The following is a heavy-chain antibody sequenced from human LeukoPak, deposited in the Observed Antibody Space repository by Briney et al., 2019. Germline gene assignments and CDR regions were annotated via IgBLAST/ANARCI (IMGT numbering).Heavy chain of an antibody. CDR2: IYYSGST. J-gene: IGHJ4*02. D-gene: IGHD3-10*01. V-gene: IGHV4-39*01. CDR3: ARLLDYYGSGTRDFDY. Sequence: SETLSLTCTVSGDSISSSSYYWGWILQPPGKGLEWIGSIYYSGSTYYNPSLKSRVTISVDTSKNQFSLKLSSVTAADTAVYYCARLLDYYGSGTRDFDYWGQGILVTVPS. CDR1: GDSISSSSYY.